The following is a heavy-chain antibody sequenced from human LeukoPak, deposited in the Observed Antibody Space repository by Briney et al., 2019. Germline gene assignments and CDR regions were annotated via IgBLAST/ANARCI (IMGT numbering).Heavy chain of an antibody. CDR2: IYSGGST. Sequence: GGSLRLSCAASGLIFSSNYMSWVRQAPGKGLEWVSSIYSGGSTYYADSVKGRYTISRHNPNTLCLQMNSLKTEDTAVYHCTTEPAYCGGDCFSPTPDFDYWGQGTLVTVSS. D-gene: IGHD2-21*02. V-gene: IGHV3-53*04. CDR1: GLIFSSNY. CDR3: TTEPAYCGGDCFSPTPDFDY. J-gene: IGHJ4*02.